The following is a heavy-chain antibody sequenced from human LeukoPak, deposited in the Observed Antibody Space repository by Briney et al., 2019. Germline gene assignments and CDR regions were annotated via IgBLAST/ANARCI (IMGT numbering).Heavy chain of an antibody. Sequence: PSESLSLTCTVSGGSISSGGYYWSWIRHHPGKGLEWIGYIYYSGSTYYNPSLKSRVTISVDTSKNQFSLKLSSVTAADTAVYYCARSGSYDSSGYYSVLYWYFDLWGRGTLVTVSS. D-gene: IGHD3-22*01. CDR2: IYYSGST. CDR3: ARSGSYDSSGYYSVLYWYFDL. J-gene: IGHJ2*01. CDR1: GGSISSGGYY. V-gene: IGHV4-31*03.